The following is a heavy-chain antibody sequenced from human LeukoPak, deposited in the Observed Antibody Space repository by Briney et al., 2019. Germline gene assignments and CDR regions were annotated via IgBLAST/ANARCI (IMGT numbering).Heavy chain of an antibody. CDR2: INHSGST. V-gene: IGHV4-34*01. CDR1: GGSFSGYY. CDR3: AIRSWHFDY. J-gene: IGHJ4*02. D-gene: IGHD1-26*01. Sequence: PSETLSLTCAVYGGSFSGYYWSWIRQPPGKGLEWIGEINHSGSTNYNPSLKSRVTISVGTSKNQFSLKLSSVTAADTAVYYCAIRSWHFDYWGQGTLVTVSS.